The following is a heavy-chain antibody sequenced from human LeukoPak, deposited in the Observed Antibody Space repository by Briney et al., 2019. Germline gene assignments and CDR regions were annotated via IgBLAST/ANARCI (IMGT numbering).Heavy chain of an antibody. V-gene: IGHV3-30*04. CDR1: GFTFSSYA. J-gene: IGHJ4*02. CDR2: ISYDGSNK. CDR3: ARDAEYFDY. Sequence: GGSLRLSCAASGFTFSSYAMHWVRQAPGKGLEWVAVISYDGSNKYYADSEKGRFTISRDNSKNTLYLQMNSLRAEDTAVYYCARDAEYFDYWGQGTLVTVSS.